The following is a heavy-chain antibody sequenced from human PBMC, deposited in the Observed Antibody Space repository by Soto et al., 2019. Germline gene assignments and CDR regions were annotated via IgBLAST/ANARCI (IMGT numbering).Heavy chain of an antibody. J-gene: IGHJ6*02. Sequence: QVQLVQSGAEVKKPGASVKVSCKASGYTFSGYYMHWVRQAPGQGLEWMGWINPNSGGTNYAQKFQGRVTMTRDTSISTAYMELSRLRSDDTAVYYCARRGVSPVEDYGMDVWGQGTTVTVSS. V-gene: IGHV1-2*02. CDR1: GYTFSGYY. CDR2: INPNSGGT. CDR3: ARRGVSPVEDYGMDV. D-gene: IGHD2-21*01.